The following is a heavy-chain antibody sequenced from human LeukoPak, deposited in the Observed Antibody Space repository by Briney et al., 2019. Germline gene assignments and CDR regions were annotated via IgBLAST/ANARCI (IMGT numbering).Heavy chain of an antibody. Sequence: ASVKVSCKASGYTFTSYYMHWVRQAPGQGLEWMGIINPSGGSTSYAQKFQGRVTMTRDTSTSTVYTELSSLRSEDTAVYYCARSYDSSGYYLGRFDYWGQGALVTVSS. D-gene: IGHD3-22*01. CDR3: ARSYDSSGYYLGRFDY. CDR2: INPSGGST. J-gene: IGHJ4*02. V-gene: IGHV1-46*01. CDR1: GYTFTSYY.